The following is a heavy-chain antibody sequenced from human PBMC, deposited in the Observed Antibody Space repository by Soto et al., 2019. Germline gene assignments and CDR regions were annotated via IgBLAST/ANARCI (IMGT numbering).Heavy chain of an antibody. CDR1: GGTFSSYA. J-gene: IGHJ6*02. V-gene: IGHV1-69*13. Sequence: SVKVSCKASGGTFSSYAISWVRQAPGQGLEWMGGIIPIFGTANYAQKFQGRVTITADESTSTAYMELSSLRSEDTAVYYCLVDCSSTSCRKFYYYYGMDVWGQGTTVTVSS. CDR2: IIPIFGTA. D-gene: IGHD2-2*01. CDR3: LVDCSSTSCRKFYYYYGMDV.